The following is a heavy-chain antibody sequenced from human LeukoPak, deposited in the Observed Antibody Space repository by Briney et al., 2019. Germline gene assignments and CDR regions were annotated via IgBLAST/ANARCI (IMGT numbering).Heavy chain of an antibody. CDR2: IHFTGNT. J-gene: IGHJ3*02. CDR1: GDSLTSINDY. Sequence: PETLSLTWTVSGDSLTSINDYWAWIRQPPGKGLEWIGSIHFTGNTYYNPSLKSRVTVSVDTAKNQFSLKLTVVTAAEPAVYFCAGQIVRGRGKPNIRTYALYMWGQGTMVTVSS. D-gene: IGHD3-16*01. CDR3: AGQIVRGRGKPNIRTYALYM. V-gene: IGHV4-39*01.